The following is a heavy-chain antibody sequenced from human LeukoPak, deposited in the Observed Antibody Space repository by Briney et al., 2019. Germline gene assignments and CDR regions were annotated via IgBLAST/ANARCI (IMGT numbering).Heavy chain of an antibody. V-gene: IGHV4-38-2*02. Sequence: PSETLSLTCTVSGYSISSGYYWGWIRQPPGKGLEWIGSIYHSGSTYYNPSLKSRVTISVDTSKNQFSLKLSSVTAADTAVYYCARETVVSPMGNDAFDISGQGTMVTVSS. D-gene: IGHD4-23*01. CDR3: ARETVVSPMGNDAFDI. CDR2: IYHSGST. CDR1: GYSISSGYY. J-gene: IGHJ3*02.